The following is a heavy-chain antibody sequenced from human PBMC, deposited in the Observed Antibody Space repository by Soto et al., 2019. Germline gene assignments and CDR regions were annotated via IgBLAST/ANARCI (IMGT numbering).Heavy chain of an antibody. CDR3: ARQGSY. V-gene: IGHV4-39*01. CDR1: SVSIYSGSFH. J-gene: IGHJ4*02. Sequence: SETLSLTCTVSSVSIYSGSFHWGWIRQPPGKGLEWIGSINFSGSTYYNPSLKSRVTISVDTSKNQFSLNLRSVTAADTAVYYCARQGSYWGQGALVTVSS. CDR2: INFSGST.